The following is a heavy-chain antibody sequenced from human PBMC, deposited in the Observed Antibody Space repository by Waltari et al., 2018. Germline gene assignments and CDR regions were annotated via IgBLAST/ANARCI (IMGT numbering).Heavy chain of an antibody. Sequence: EVQLVESGGGLVQPGGSLRASCAAAGLPLCSYWMSWVRQAPGKGLEWVANIKQDGSEKYYVDSVKGRFTISRDNAKNSLYLQMNSLRAEDTAVYYCARIYYGDYVVYWGQGTLVTVSS. V-gene: IGHV3-7*03. J-gene: IGHJ4*02. CDR3: ARIYYGDYVVY. CDR1: GLPLCSYW. CDR2: IKQDGSEK. D-gene: IGHD4-17*01.